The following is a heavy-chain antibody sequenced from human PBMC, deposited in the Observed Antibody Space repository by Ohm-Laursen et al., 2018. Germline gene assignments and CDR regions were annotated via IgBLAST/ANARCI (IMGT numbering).Heavy chain of an antibody. CDR3: AKVPRYCSGGSCRGGYFQY. CDR2: ISDSSRRA. V-gene: IGHV3-23*01. J-gene: IGHJ1*01. D-gene: IGHD2-15*01. CDR1: GFTFSNYA. Sequence: SLRLSCAASGFTFSNYAMNWVRQAPGKGLEWVSAISDSSRRAYYADSVKGRFTISRDNSKNTLYLHMNSLRAEDTAVYYCAKVPRYCSGGSCRGGYFQYWGQGTLVTVSS.